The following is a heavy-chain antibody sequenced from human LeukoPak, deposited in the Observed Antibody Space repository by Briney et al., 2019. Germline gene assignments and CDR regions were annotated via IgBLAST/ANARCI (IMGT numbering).Heavy chain of an antibody. D-gene: IGHD6-6*01. Sequence: SVKVSCKASGGTFSSYAISWVRQAPGQGLEWMGGIIPIFGTANYAQKFQGRVTITADESTSTAYMELSSLRSEDTAVYYCARDSESIQAARRDYYYCYMDVWGKGTTVTVSS. CDR2: IIPIFGTA. CDR1: GGTFSSYA. J-gene: IGHJ6*03. CDR3: ARDSESIQAARRDYYYCYMDV. V-gene: IGHV1-69*01.